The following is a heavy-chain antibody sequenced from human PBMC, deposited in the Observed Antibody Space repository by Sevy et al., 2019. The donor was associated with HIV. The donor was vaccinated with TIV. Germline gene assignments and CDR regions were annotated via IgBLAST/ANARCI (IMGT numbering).Heavy chain of an antibody. Sequence: GGSLRLSCVASGFTFSSYAMHWVRQAPGKGLEWVAVISYDGSNKYYADSVKGRFTISRDNSKNTLYLQMNSLRAEDTAVYYCATRITIFGVVIISGYWGQGTLVTVSS. CDR3: ATRITIFGVVIISGY. V-gene: IGHV3-30*04. J-gene: IGHJ4*02. CDR1: GFTFSSYA. D-gene: IGHD3-3*01. CDR2: ISYDGSNK.